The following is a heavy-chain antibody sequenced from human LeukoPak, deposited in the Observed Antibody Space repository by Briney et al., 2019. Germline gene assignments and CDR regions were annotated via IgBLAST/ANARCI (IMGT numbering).Heavy chain of an antibody. D-gene: IGHD6-25*01. CDR3: ARGGAASDFDY. J-gene: IGHJ4*02. Sequence: PSETLSLTCTVSGGSISSSSFYWSWIRQPPGKGLEWIGEINHSGSTNYNPSLKSRVTISVDTSKNQFSLKLSSVTAADTAVYYCARGGAASDFDYWGQGTLVTVSS. CDR2: INHSGST. CDR1: GGSISSSSFY. V-gene: IGHV4-39*07.